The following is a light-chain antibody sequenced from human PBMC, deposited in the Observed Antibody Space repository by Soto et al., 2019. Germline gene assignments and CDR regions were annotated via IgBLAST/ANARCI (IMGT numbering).Light chain of an antibody. Sequence: TQHASVSGAPGQSITISCTGTGSDIGTYNYVSWYQHHPGKAPKFIIYDVTNRPSGVSDRFSGSKSGNTASLTISGLQAEDEADYFCKSYTSASTYVFGTGTKATVL. CDR3: KSYTSASTYV. J-gene: IGLJ1*01. CDR1: GSDIGTYNY. V-gene: IGLV2-14*03. CDR2: DVT.